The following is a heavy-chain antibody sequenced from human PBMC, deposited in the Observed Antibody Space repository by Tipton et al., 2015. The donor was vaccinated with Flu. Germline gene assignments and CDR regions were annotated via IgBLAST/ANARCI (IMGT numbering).Heavy chain of an antibody. V-gene: IGHV3-23*01. D-gene: IGHD3-16*01. Sequence: CAASGFTFSSYAMSWVRQAPGKGLEWVSAIIGGGVSTYYADSVKGRFTISRDNSKNTLCLQMNSLRAEDTAVYYRAKGRTSDYWGQGTLVTVSS. J-gene: IGHJ4*02. CDR2: IIGGGVST. CDR1: GFTFSSYA. CDR3: AKGRTSDY.